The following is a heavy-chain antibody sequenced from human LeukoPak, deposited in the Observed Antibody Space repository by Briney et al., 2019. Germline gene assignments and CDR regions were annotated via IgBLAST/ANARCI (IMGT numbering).Heavy chain of an antibody. V-gene: IGHV4-34*01. Sequence: PSETLSLTCAVYGGSFSGYYWSWIRQPPGKGLEWTGEINHSGSTNYNPSLKSRGTISVDTSKNQFSLKLSSVTAADTAVYYCARAVYSSSWYGSDYWGQGTLVTVSS. CDR1: GGSFSGYY. D-gene: IGHD6-13*01. CDR2: INHSGST. J-gene: IGHJ4*02. CDR3: ARAVYSSSWYGSDY.